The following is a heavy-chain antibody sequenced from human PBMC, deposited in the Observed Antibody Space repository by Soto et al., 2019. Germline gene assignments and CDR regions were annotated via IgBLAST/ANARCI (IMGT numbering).Heavy chain of an antibody. V-gene: IGHV3-7*03. CDR3: ARVANIAAAGTNDY. CDR2: IKQDGSEK. J-gene: IGHJ4*02. Sequence: GGSLRLSCAASGFTFSSYWMSWVRQAPGKGLEWVANIKQDGSEKYYVDSVKGRFTISRDNAKNSLYLQMNSLRAEDTAVYYCARVANIAAAGTNDYWGQGTLVTVS. D-gene: IGHD6-13*01. CDR1: GFTFSSYW.